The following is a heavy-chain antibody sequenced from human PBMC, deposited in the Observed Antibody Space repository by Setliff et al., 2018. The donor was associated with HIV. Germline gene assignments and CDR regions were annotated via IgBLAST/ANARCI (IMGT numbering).Heavy chain of an antibody. CDR3: HSGYDSEEQSYFDY. J-gene: IGHJ4*02. CDR2: VNTDGNSK. Sequence: PGGSLRLSCAASGFSFDRFWMHWVRQAPGKGLEWVSRVNTDGNSKTYADSVKDRFTISRDNTKNTLFLQMNSPRVEDTGVYYCHSGYDSEEQSYFDYWGQGTLVTVSS. CDR1: GFSFDRFW. D-gene: IGHD5-12*01. V-gene: IGHV3-74*01.